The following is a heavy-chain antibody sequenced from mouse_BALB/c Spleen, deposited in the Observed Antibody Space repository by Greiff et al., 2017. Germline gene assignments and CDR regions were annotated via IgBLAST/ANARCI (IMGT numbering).Heavy chain of an antibody. V-gene: IGHV1S132*01. J-gene: IGHJ2*01. Sequence: VQLQQSGAELVKPGASVKLSCKTSGYTFTSYWIQWVKQRPGQGLGWIGEIFPGTGTTYYNEKFKGKATLTIDTSSSTAYMQLSSLTSEDSAVYFCARGMELRRFDYWGQGTTLTVSA. CDR2: IFPGTGTT. CDR3: ARGMELRRFDY. CDR1: GYTFTSYW. D-gene: IGHD1-2*01.